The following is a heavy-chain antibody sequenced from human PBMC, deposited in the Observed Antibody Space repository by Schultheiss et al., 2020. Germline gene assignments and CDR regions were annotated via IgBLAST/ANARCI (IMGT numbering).Heavy chain of an antibody. J-gene: IGHJ6*02. CDR2: INHSGST. V-gene: IGHV4-30-2*01. D-gene: IGHD6-13*01. CDR3: ASCIAAAGTLRLCGMDV. CDR1: GGSISNDGHS. Sequence: SETLSLTCAVSGGSISNDGHSWSWIRQPPGKGLEWIGEINHSGSTNYNPSLKSRVTISVDTSKNQFSLKLSSVTAADTAVYYCASCIAAAGTLRLCGMDVWGQGTTVTVSS.